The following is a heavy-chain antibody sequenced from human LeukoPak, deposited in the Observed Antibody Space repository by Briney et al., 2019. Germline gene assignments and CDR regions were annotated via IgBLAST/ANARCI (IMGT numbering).Heavy chain of an antibody. CDR3: VRFGIRGAIDEFDF. Sequence: GGSLRLSCAASGFSFSSYWMSWVCQAPGKGLEWVANINQDGRAKYYVDPLKGRFTISRDNAKNSVYLQVDNLRAEDTAVYYCVRFGIRGAIDEFDFWGQGTLVTVSS. D-gene: IGHD3-10*01. J-gene: IGHJ4*02. CDR2: INQDGRAK. CDR1: GFSFSSYW. V-gene: IGHV3-7*01.